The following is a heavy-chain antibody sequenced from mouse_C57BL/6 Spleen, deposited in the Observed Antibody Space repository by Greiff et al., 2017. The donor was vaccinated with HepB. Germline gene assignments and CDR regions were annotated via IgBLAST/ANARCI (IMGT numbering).Heavy chain of an antibody. Sequence: QVQLQQPGTELVKPGASVKLSCKASGYTFTSYWMHWVKQRPGQGLEWIGNINPSNGGTNYNEKFKSKATLTVDKSSSTAYMQLSSLTSEDSAVYYCARGIPLITTATGYWYFDVWGTGTTVTVSS. CDR1: GYTFTSYW. CDR3: ARGIPLITTATGYWYFDV. V-gene: IGHV1-53*01. J-gene: IGHJ1*03. CDR2: INPSNGGT. D-gene: IGHD1-1*01.